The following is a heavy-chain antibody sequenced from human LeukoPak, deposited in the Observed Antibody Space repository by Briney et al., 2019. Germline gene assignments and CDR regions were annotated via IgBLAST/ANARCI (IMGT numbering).Heavy chain of an antibody. CDR3: ARDLSQVGVVTLGASDI. D-gene: IGHD3-3*01. Sequence: SETLSLTCTVSGGSISSYYWSWIRQPAGKGLEWIGRIYTSGSTNYNPSLKSRVTISVDTSKNQLSLELNSVTAADTAVYYCARDLSQVGVVTLGASDIWGEGTMVTVSS. J-gene: IGHJ3*02. CDR2: IYTSGST. CDR1: GGSISSYY. V-gene: IGHV4-4*07.